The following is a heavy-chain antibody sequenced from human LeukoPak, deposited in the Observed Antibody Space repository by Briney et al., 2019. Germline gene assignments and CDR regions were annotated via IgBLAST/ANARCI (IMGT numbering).Heavy chain of an antibody. CDR3: ARGPGVLFFDY. J-gene: IGHJ4*02. Sequence: GVSLRLSCAASGFTFNSNYMTWVRQAPGKGLEWVSILYSTGETYYADSVKGRFTISRDNFKNTLYLQMNSLRGVDTAVYYCARGPGVLFFDYWGQGTLVTVFS. CDR2: LYSTGET. CDR1: GFTFNSNY. V-gene: IGHV3-53*01. D-gene: IGHD3-10*01.